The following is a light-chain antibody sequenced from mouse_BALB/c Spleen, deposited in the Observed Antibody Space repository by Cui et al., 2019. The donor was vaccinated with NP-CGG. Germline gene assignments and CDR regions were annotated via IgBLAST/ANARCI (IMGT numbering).Light chain of an antibody. CDR1: TGPVTTSNY. CDR3: ALWYSNHWV. J-gene: IGLJ1*01. CDR2: GTN. Sequence: QAVVTQDSALTTSPGATVTLTCRSSTGPVTTSNYANWVQEKPDHLFTGLIGGTNNRAPGVPARFSGSLIGDKAALTITGAQTEDEAIYFCALWYSNHWVFGGGTKLTVL. V-gene: IGLV1*01.